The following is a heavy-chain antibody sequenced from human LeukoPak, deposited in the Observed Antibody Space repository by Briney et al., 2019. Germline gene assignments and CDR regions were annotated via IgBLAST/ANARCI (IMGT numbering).Heavy chain of an antibody. D-gene: IGHD6-19*01. V-gene: IGHV3-7*03. Sequence: GGSLRLSCAASGFTFRNFWMNWARQAPGKGLEWVASIMKDGGQKKYVDSVKGRFTISRDNSKNTLYLQMNSLRAEDTAVYYCAKALSGRIAVAANDYWGQGTLVTVSS. CDR1: GFTFRNFW. CDR3: AKALSGRIAVAANDY. CDR2: IMKDGGQK. J-gene: IGHJ4*02.